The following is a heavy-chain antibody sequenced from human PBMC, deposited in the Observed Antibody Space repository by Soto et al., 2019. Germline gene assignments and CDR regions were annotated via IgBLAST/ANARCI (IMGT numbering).Heavy chain of an antibody. CDR3: AREQSFPDYYHYYYGMDV. J-gene: IGHJ6*02. D-gene: IGHD3-10*01. Sequence: GGSLRLSCAASGFTVTSNYMTWARQAPGKGLEWVSIIYSNGRTYYADSVKGRFTISRDKSMNTLFLQMNSLRVEDTAVYYCAREQSFPDYYHYYYGMDVWSQGTTVTVSS. V-gene: IGHV3-53*01. CDR2: IYSNGRT. CDR1: GFTVTSNY.